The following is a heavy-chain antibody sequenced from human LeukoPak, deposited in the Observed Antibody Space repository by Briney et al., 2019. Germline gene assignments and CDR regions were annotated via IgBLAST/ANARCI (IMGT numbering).Heavy chain of an antibody. V-gene: IGHV3-21*01. Sequence: GGSLRLSCAASGFTFSSYSMNWVRQAQGKGLEWVSSISSSSSYIYYADSVKGRFTISRDNAKNSLYLQMNSLRAEDTAVYYCARRVVPAAMSDYWGQGTLVTVSS. J-gene: IGHJ4*02. D-gene: IGHD2-2*01. CDR3: ARRVVPAAMSDY. CDR1: GFTFSSYS. CDR2: ISSSSSYI.